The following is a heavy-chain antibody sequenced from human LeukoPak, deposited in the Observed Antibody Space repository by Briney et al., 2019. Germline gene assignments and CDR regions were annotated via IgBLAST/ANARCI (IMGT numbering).Heavy chain of an antibody. CDR1: GGSITSSNW. V-gene: IGHV4-4*02. J-gene: IGHJ4*02. Sequence: SGTLSLTCAVSGGSITSSNWWSWVRQPPGQGLEWIGEIYHTGSPNYNPSLKSRVTISVDKSKNHFSLSLSSVTAADTAVYYCARDPHSGSFGSNYWGQGTLVTVSS. CDR3: ARDPHSGSFGSNY. D-gene: IGHD1-26*01. CDR2: IYHTGSP.